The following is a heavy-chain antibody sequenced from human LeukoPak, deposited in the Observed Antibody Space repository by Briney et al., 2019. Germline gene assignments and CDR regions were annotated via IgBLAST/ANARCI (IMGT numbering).Heavy chain of an antibody. J-gene: IGHJ4*02. V-gene: IGHV4-31*03. CDR3: ARDPYCSSTSCPVGFDY. CDR1: GGSISSGGYY. CDR2: IYYSGST. Sequence: SQTLSLTCTVSGGSISSGGYYWSWIRQHPGKGLEWIGYIYYSGSTYYNPSLKSRVTISVDTSKNQFSLKLSSVTAADTAVYYCARDPYCSSTSCPVGFDYWGQGALVTVSS. D-gene: IGHD2-2*01.